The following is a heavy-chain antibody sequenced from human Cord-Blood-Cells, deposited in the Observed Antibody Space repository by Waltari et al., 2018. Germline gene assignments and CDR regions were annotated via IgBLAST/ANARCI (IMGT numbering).Heavy chain of an antibody. CDR2: ISAYNGNT. V-gene: IGHV1-18*01. Sequence: QVQLVQSGAEVKKPGASVKVSCKASGYTFTSYGISWVRQAPGQGLEWMGWISAYNGNTNYAQKLQGRVTMTTDTSTSTAYMELRSLRSDDTAVYYCAVDSYYDFWSGYLDYYYGMDVWGQGTTVTVSS. CDR1: GYTFTSYG. D-gene: IGHD3-3*01. J-gene: IGHJ6*02. CDR3: AVDSYYDFWSGYLDYYYGMDV.